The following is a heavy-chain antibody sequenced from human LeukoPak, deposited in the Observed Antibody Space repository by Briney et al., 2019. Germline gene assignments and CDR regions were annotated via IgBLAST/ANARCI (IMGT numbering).Heavy chain of an antibody. CDR2: IYSGGST. CDR3: ARDGHFDWFYYYYGMDV. CDR1: GFTVSSNY. V-gene: IGHV3-66*01. Sequence: GGSLRLSCAASGFTVSSNYMSWVRQAPGRGLEWVSVIYSGGSTYYADSVKGRFTISRDNSKNTLYFQMNSLRAEDTAVYYCARDGHFDWFYYYYGMDVWGQGTTVTVSS. D-gene: IGHD3-9*01. J-gene: IGHJ6*02.